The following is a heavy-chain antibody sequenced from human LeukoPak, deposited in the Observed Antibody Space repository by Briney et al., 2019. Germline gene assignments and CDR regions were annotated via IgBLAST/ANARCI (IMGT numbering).Heavy chain of an antibody. V-gene: IGHV7-4-1*02. CDR2: INTNTGRP. CDR1: GYILSTYA. CDR3: ARESPIFDY. Sequence: ASVKVSCKASGYILSTYAINWVRQAPGQGLEWMGWINTNTGRPTYAQGFTGRFVFSLDTSVSTAYLQISSLKTEDTAVYYCARESPIFDYWGQGTLVTVSS. J-gene: IGHJ4*02.